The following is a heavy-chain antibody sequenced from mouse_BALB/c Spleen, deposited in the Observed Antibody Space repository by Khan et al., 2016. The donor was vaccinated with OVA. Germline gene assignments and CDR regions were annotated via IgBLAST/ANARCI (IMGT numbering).Heavy chain of an antibody. D-gene: IGHD1-1*01. CDR3: ASGAITTHTMDY. CDR1: GYIFTSYW. V-gene: IGHV1S132*01. J-gene: IGHJ4*01. CDR2: IYPGTGST. Sequence: QVQLQQSGAELLRPGPSVKLSCKTSGYIFTSYWIHWVKQRSGQDLEWIARIYPGTGSTYYSEKFKGKATTPTDKSSSNAYMQLSSLKSEESAVYCCASGAITTHTMDYRGQGASGTVSS.